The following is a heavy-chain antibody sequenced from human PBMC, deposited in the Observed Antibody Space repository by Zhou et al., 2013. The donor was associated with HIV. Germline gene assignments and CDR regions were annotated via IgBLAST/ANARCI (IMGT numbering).Heavy chain of an antibody. Sequence: QVQLVQSGAEVKKPGASVKVSCKTSGYTFSDYYIHWVRQAPGQGLEWMGWINPKSGVTDFAQKFQGRVTMTEDTTTDTAYMELTDLRSDDTAMYFCATQRLWLVSKGASDVWGQGTMVIV. V-gene: IGHV1-2*02. CDR3: ATQRLWLVSKGASDV. J-gene: IGHJ3*01. CDR1: GYTFSDYY. D-gene: IGHD5-18*01. CDR2: INPKSGVT.